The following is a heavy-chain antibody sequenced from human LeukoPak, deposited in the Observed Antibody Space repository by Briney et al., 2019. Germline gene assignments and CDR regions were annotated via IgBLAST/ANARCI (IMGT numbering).Heavy chain of an antibody. J-gene: IGHJ6*02. CDR2: IKPDGSEG. CDR1: GFTFSSYW. Sequence: GGSLGLSCAASGFTFSSYWMAWVRQAPGKGLEWVANIKPDGSEGYYVDSLKGRFTISRDNAENSLFLQMNSLRAEDTAVYYCARAAVASPGDVWGQGTTVTVSS. D-gene: IGHD6-19*01. V-gene: IGHV3-7*04. CDR3: ARAAVASPGDV.